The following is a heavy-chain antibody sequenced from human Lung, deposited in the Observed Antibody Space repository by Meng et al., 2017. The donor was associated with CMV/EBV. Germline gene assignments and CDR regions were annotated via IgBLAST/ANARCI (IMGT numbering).Heavy chain of an antibody. J-gene: IGHJ5*02. V-gene: IGHV1-69*10. D-gene: IGHD6-6*01. CDR1: GDMFSTYA. CDR3: ARALREYSSSSSDP. CDR2: LIPILNAP. Sequence: SVXVSCKASGDMFSTYAITWVRQAPGQGLEWMGELIPILNAPNYAQKFQGRVRITADKSTTTAYMELSSLRSDDTAVYYCARALREYSSSSSDPWGQGTLVTVSS.